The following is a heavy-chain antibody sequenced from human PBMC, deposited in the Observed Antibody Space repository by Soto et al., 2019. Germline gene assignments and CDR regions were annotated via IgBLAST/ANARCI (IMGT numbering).Heavy chain of an antibody. J-gene: IGHJ6*02. CDR1: GGSISSSNW. CDR3: ASFYYYGIDV. CDR2: ISQSGRT. Sequence: QVQLQESGPGLVKPSGTLSLTCAVSGGSISSSNWWNWVRQPPGKGLEWVGEISQSGRTNYNPSLESRITISLAKSKNQYSLKLGSVTAADTAVYYCASFYYYGIDVWGQGTTVTVSS. V-gene: IGHV4-4*02.